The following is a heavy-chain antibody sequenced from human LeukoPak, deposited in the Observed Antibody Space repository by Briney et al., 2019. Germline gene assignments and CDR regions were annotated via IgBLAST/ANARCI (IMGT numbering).Heavy chain of an antibody. CDR3: ARGSGSYYVRWFDP. CDR1: GGSISSYY. J-gene: IGHJ5*02. CDR2: IHYSGST. V-gene: IGHV4-59*01. D-gene: IGHD1-26*01. Sequence: SETLSLTCTVSGGSISSYYWSWIRQPPGKGLEWIGYIHYSGSTNYNPSLKSRVTISVDTSKNQFSLKLSSVTAADTAVYYCARGSGSYYVRWFDPWGQGTLVTVSS.